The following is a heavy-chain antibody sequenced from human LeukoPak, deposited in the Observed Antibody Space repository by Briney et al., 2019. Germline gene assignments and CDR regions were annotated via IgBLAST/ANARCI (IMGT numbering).Heavy chain of an antibody. CDR3: ARGGQWLVSHFDY. J-gene: IGHJ4*02. D-gene: IGHD6-19*01. Sequence: PGGSLRLSCAASGFTFSSYSMNWVRQAPGKGLEWVSSISSSSSYIYYADSVKGRFTISRDNAKNSLYLQMNSLRAEDTAVYYCARGGQWLVSHFDYWGQGTLVTVSS. CDR1: GFTFSSYS. CDR2: ISSSSSYI. V-gene: IGHV3-21*01.